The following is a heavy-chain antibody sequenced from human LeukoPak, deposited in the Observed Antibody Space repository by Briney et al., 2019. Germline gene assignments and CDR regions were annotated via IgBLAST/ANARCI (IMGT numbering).Heavy chain of an antibody. CDR3: ARDAYDSSGYYPLYYFDY. D-gene: IGHD3-22*01. J-gene: IGHJ4*02. Sequence: ASVKVSCRASGGTFSSYAISWVRQAPGQGLEWMGGIIPIFGTTNYAQKFQGRVTITADKSTSTAYMELSSLGSEDTAVYYCARDAYDSSGYYPLYYFDYWGQGTLVTVSS. CDR2: IIPIFGTT. CDR1: GGTFSSYA. V-gene: IGHV1-69*06.